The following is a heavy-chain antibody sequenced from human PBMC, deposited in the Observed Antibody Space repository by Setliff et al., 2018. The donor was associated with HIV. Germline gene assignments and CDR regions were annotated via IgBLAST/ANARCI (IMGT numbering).Heavy chain of an antibody. J-gene: IGHJ4*02. Sequence: PGESLKISCRGFGYSFGDYWIGWVRQKAGQGLEWMGIIYPADSDTRYSPSFQGQVTISADKSISTAFLQWRSLKASDTAIYYCARLPSLLWFGELNYYFDYWGQGTLVTVSS. CDR1: GYSFGDYW. V-gene: IGHV5-51*01. CDR2: IYPADSDT. D-gene: IGHD3-10*01. CDR3: ARLPSLLWFGELNYYFDY.